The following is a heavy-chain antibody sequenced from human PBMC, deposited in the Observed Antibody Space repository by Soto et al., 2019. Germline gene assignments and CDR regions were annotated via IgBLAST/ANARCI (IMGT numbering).Heavy chain of an antibody. CDR1: GYPFTSYG. V-gene: IGHV1-18*04. CDR3: VWLKRQYYFAY. J-gene: IGHJ4*02. CDR2: ISAYNGNT. Sequence: ASVKVSCKASGYPFTSYGISWVRQAPGQGLEWMEWISAYNGNTNYAQKLQGRVTMTTDTSTSTAYMELRSLRSDDTAVYYCVWLKRQYYFAYWHQGSRVTVYS. D-gene: IGHD5-12*01.